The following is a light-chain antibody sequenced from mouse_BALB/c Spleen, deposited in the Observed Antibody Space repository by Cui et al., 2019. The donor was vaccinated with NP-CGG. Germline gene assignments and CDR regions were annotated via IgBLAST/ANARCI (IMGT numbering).Light chain of an antibody. CDR1: TGAVTTSNY. CDR3: ALWYSNHWV. CDR2: GTN. V-gene: IGLV1*01. Sequence: QPFVTQDCALTQTPGERVTLTCRSKTGAVTTSNYANWVQEKPDHLFSGLIGGTNNRVPGVPARFSGSLIGDKAARTITGAQTEDEAIYFCALWYSNHWVFGGGTKLTVL. J-gene: IGLJ1*01.